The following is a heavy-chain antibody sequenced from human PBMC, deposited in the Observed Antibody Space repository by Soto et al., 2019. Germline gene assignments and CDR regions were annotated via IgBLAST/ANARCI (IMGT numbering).Heavy chain of an antibody. CDR3: EKDDYCDYHSVGPWGY. D-gene: IGHD4-17*01. V-gene: IGHV3-30*18. J-gene: IGHJ4*02. CDR1: GFTFSSYG. CDR2: ISYDGSNT. Sequence: QVQLVESGGGVVQPGRSLRLSCAASGFTFSSYGMHWVRQAPGKGLEWVAVISYDGSNTYYADSVKGRFTISRDNSKNTLYLEMNRLRAEDTAVYYCEKDDYCDYHSVGPWGYWGQGTLVTVSS.